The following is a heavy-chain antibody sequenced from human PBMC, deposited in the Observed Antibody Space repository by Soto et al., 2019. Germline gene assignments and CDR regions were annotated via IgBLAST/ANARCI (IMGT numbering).Heavy chain of an antibody. CDR1: GGSVSSGSYY. J-gene: IGHJ4*02. Sequence: SETLSLTCTVSGGSVSSGSYYWSWIRQPPGKGLEWIGYIYYSGSTNYNPSLKSRVTISVDTSKNQFSLKLSSVTAADTAVYYCARDHYYGSGSYLYWGQGTLVTVSS. D-gene: IGHD3-10*01. CDR3: ARDHYYGSGSYLY. V-gene: IGHV4-61*01. CDR2: IYYSGST.